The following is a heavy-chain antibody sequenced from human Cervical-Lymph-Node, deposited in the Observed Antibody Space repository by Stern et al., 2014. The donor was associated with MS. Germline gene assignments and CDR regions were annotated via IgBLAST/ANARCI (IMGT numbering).Heavy chain of an antibody. D-gene: IGHD6-19*01. Sequence: VQLVQSAAEVKKPGESLKISCQGSGYSFISSWIGWVRQMPGKGLEWMAIIYPGDSDTRNKPSFQGQVTLSADRSVNPAYLQWGSLKASDTAMYYCATSTGYFLLEYYFDYWGQGTLVTVSS. CDR2: IYPGDSDT. CDR3: ATSTGYFLLEYYFDY. V-gene: IGHV5-51*01. CDR1: GYSFISSW. J-gene: IGHJ4*02.